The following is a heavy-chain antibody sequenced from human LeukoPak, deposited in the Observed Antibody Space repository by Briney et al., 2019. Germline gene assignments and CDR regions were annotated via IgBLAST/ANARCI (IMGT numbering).Heavy chain of an antibody. CDR2: ISYDGSNK. V-gene: IGHV3-30-3*01. Sequence: GGSLRLSCAASGFTFSSYAMHWVRQAPGKGLEWVAVISYDGSNKYYADSVKGRFTISRDNAKNSLYLQMNSLRAEDTAVYYCARAYYGSGSYAYWGQGTLVTVSS. CDR1: GFTFSSYA. D-gene: IGHD3-10*01. CDR3: ARAYYGSGSYAY. J-gene: IGHJ4*02.